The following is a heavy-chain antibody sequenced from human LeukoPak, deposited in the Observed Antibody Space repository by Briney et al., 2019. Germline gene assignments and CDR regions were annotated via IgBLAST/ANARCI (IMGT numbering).Heavy chain of an antibody. CDR3: ASSLGPYGSGSYFTFDI. CDR2: ISAYNGNT. CDR1: GYTFTSYG. Sequence: GASVKVSCKAFGYTFTSYGISWLRQAPGQGLEWMGWISAYNGNTNYAQKLQGRVTMTTDTSTSTAYMELRSLRSDDTAVSYCASSLGPYGSGSYFTFDIWGQGTMVTVSS. D-gene: IGHD3-10*01. V-gene: IGHV1-18*01. J-gene: IGHJ3*02.